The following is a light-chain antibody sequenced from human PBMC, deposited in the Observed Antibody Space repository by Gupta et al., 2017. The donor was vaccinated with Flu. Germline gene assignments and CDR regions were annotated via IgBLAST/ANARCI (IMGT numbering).Light chain of an antibody. CDR1: QSRLHSNGYNY. CDR2: LGS. J-gene: IGKJ5*01. V-gene: IGKV2-28*01. CDR3: MQALQTPPT. Sequence: ISCRSSQSRLHSNGYNYLDWYLQKPGQSPQLLIYLGSNRASGVPDRFSGSGSGTDFTLKISRVEAEDVGVYYCMQALQTPPTFGQGTRLEIK.